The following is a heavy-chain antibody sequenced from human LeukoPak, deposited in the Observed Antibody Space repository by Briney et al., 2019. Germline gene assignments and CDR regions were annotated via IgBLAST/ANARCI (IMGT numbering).Heavy chain of an antibody. D-gene: IGHD3-10*01. CDR1: GYIFTTHG. CDR3: ARVRFGELLDFDY. Sequence: ASLKVSCKASGYIFTTHGISWLRRAPGQGLEWMGWINPFNGDTKYPQKFQGRVTMTTDTSTSTAYMELRSLRSDDTAVYYCARVRFGELLDFDYWGQGTLVTVSS. CDR2: INPFNGDT. J-gene: IGHJ4*02. V-gene: IGHV1-18*01.